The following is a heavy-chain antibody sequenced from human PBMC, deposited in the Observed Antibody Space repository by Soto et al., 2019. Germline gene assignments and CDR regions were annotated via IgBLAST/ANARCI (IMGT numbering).Heavy chain of an antibody. D-gene: IGHD6-19*01. V-gene: IGHV4-61*01. J-gene: IGHJ4*02. CDR3: ARESIAVAGTFDY. CDR2: IYYSGST. CDR1: GGSVSSGSYY. Sequence: SETLSLTCTVSGGSVSSGSYYWSWIRQPPGKGLEWIGYIYYSGSTNYNPSLKSRVTISVDTSKNQFSLKLSSVTAADTAVYYCARESIAVAGTFDYWGQGTLVTVSS.